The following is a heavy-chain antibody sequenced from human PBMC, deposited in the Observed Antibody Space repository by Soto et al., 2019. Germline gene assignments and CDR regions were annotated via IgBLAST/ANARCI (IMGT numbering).Heavy chain of an antibody. CDR3: ARGARITIFGVVIQTREWDHYYYGREV. Sequence: SVNVSCKASGGTFSSYAISWVRQAPGQGLEWMGGIIPIFGTSNYAQKFQGRVTITADKSTSTAYMELSSLRSEDTAVYYCARGARITIFGVVIQTREWDHYYYGREVWGQRTTVTDSS. CDR2: IIPIFGTS. CDR1: GGTFSSYA. V-gene: IGHV1-69*06. J-gene: IGHJ6*02. D-gene: IGHD3-3*01.